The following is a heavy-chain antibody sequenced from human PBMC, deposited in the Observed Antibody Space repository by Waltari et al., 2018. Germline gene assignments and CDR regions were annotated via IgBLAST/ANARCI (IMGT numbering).Heavy chain of an antibody. V-gene: IGHV4-4*02. Sequence: QVQLQESGPRLVRPSGTLSLTCTVSGASLGGRIWWSWVRQSPGKGLEWIAEIHHTGSSNYKSSFRSRVTMSVDKSKSLFSLNLTSVTAADTATYYCASHVTVPTTRGFDHWGQGTLVIVSS. CDR2: IHHTGSS. J-gene: IGHJ5*02. CDR1: GASLGGRIW. CDR3: ASHVTVPTTRGFDH. D-gene: IGHD1-26*01.